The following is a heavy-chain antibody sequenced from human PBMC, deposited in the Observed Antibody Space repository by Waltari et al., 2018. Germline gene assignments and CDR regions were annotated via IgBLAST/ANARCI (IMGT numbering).Heavy chain of an antibody. CDR3: AKDMAGTGAVDY. D-gene: IGHD6-19*01. Sequence: QVQLVESGGGVVQPGRSLRLSCAASGFPFSSSGMHWVRQAPGKGLEWVAVISYDGSNKYYADSVKGRFTISRDNSKNTLYLQMNSLRAEDTAVYYCAKDMAGTGAVDYWGQGTLVTVSS. J-gene: IGHJ4*02. CDR1: GFPFSSSG. CDR2: ISYDGSNK. V-gene: IGHV3-30*18.